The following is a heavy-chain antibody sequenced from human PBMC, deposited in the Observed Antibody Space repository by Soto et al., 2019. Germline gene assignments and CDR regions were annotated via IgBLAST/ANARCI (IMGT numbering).Heavy chain of an antibody. CDR1: GFSVSRYA. J-gene: IGHJ4*02. CDR3: AKDAVYGDGLWLAGN. Sequence: LRLSCAASGFSVSRYAMMWVRQPPGKGQEWVAGMTGSGGDIRYADPVKGRFTISKDNSKNTLYLQMNSLRAEDTAIYYCAKDAVYGDGLWLAGNWGQGTLVTVSS. CDR2: MTGSGGDI. V-gene: IGHV3-23*01. D-gene: IGHD2-21*02.